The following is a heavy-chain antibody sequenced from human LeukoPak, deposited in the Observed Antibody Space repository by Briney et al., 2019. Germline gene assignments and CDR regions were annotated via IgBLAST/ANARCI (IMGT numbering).Heavy chain of an antibody. V-gene: IGHV3-23*01. CDR3: AKAGPLRFLEWLLASFDY. D-gene: IGHD3-3*01. CDR1: GFTFSSYA. Sequence: PGGSLRLSCAASGFTFSSYAMSWVRQAPGKGLEWVSAISGSGGSTYYADSVKGRFTISRDNSKNTLYLQMNSLRAEDTAVYYCAKAGPLRFLEWLLASFDYWGQGTLVTVSS. CDR2: ISGSGGST. J-gene: IGHJ4*02.